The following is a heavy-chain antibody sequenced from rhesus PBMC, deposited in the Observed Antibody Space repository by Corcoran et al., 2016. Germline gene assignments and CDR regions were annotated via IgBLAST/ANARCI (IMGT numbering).Heavy chain of an antibody. D-gene: IGHD4-29*01. CDR2: IYGSGGSN. CDR3: ARDRDYGSNYFDY. V-gene: IGHV4S14*01. J-gene: IGHJ4*01. CDR1: GYSIRSGYS. Sequence: QVQLQESGPGLVKPSETLSLTCAVSGYSIRSGYSWNWIRQPPGKGLEGIGIIYGSGGSNYRNPALKRRVTLSVDTSKNQFSLKLSSVTAADTAVYYCARDRDYGSNYFDYWGQGVLVTVSS.